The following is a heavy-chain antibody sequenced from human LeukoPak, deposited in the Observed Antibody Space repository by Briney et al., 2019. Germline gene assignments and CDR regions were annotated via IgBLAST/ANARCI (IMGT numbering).Heavy chain of an antibody. J-gene: IGHJ1*01. D-gene: IGHD3-22*01. V-gene: IGHV4-39*01. Sequence: KPSETLSLTCSVSGDSISRSDSYWDWIRQPPGKGLEWIGTIYYSGRTYYSPSLNSRVTMSVGTSSNQFSLNLRSVTAADTAVYYCARRRYYDGSGYLEWGQGTLLSVSS. CDR3: ARRRYYDGSGYLE. CDR2: IYYSGRT. CDR1: GDSISRSDSY.